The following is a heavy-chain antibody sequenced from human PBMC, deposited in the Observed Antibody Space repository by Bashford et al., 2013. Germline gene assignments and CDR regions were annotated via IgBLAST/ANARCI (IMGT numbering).Heavy chain of an antibody. D-gene: IGHD6-6*01. V-gene: IGHV1-18*01. CDR2: ISTYNGNT. J-gene: IGHJ4*01. Sequence: ASVKVSCKASGYRFTNYGIGWVRQAPGQGLEWMAWISTYNGNTDYAQEIQDRLIVTKDTSTTTAYMELRSLKSDDTAVYYCARGIAARPFDYWGHGTLVTVSS. CDR1: GYRFTNYG. CDR3: ARGIAARPFDY.